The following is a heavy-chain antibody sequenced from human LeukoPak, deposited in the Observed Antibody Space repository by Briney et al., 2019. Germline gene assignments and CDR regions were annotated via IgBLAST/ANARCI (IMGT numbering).Heavy chain of an antibody. V-gene: IGHV4-4*07. CDR3: ARDRCSSTGCPFDY. CDR1: GGSISGYY. Sequence: SETLSLTCTVSGGSISGYYWSWIRQPAGKGLEWIGRVYTSGSTNYSPSLKSRVTMSVDTSKNQFSLNLRSVTAADTAVYYCARDRCSSTGCPFDYWGQGTLLTVSS. CDR2: VYTSGST. D-gene: IGHD2-2*01. J-gene: IGHJ4*02.